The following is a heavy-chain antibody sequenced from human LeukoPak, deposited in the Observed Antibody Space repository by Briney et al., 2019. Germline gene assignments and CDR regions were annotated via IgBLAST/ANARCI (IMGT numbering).Heavy chain of an antibody. D-gene: IGHD1-26*01. V-gene: IGHV3-53*01. CDR3: ARDFPPHGYSGSSR. Sequence: PGGSLRLSCAASGFTFSNYVMTWVRQAPGKGLEWVSVIYSGGSTYYADSVKGRFTISRDNSKNTLYLQMNSLRAEDTAVYYCARDFPPHGYSGSSRWGQGTLVTVSS. CDR2: IYSGGST. CDR1: GFTFSNYV. J-gene: IGHJ4*02.